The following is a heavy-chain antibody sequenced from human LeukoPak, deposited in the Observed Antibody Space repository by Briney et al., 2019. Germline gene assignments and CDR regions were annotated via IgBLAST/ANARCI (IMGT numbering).Heavy chain of an antibody. D-gene: IGHD6-19*01. CDR3: ARRDISSGWSFDY. Sequence: SETLSLTCTVSGGSINNYHWGWIRQPAGKGLEWIGQIYTDGSTNYNPPLKSRVTMSIDTTEDRVSLTIRSVTAADTAFYYCARRDISSGWSFDYWGQGTLVTVSS. CDR1: GGSINNYH. J-gene: IGHJ4*02. CDR2: IYTDGST. V-gene: IGHV4-4*07.